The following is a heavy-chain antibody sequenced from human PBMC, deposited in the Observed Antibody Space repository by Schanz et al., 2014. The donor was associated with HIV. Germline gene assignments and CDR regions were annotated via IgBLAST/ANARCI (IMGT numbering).Heavy chain of an antibody. V-gene: IGHV1-18*01. D-gene: IGHD5-12*01. CDR3: ARGAAEMATMTPWRY. CDR2: ISADNGNT. CDR1: GYIFTSNG. Sequence: QVQLVQSGAEVKKPGASVKVSCKASGYIFTSNGINWVRQAPGQGLEWMGWISADNGNTNYAQKLQGRDTMTTDTSTSTAYIDLRSLRSDDTAVYYCARGAAEMATMTPWRYWGQGTLVTVSS. J-gene: IGHJ4*02.